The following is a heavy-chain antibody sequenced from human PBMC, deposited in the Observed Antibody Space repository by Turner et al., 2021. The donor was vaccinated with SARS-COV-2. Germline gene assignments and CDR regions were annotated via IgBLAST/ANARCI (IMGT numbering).Heavy chain of an antibody. Sequence: EVHLVEPGGGVAQPGGALSLAWAATGVSGGSNYMSWVRQAAGKGMEWVSVIYSGSSTYYAVTVKGRFTISRHNSKNTLYLQMNSLRDEDTAVYYCASDLLAYGMDVWGQGTTVTVSS. V-gene: IGHV3-53*04. CDR2: IYSGSST. CDR3: ASDLLAYGMDV. CDR1: GVSGGSNY. J-gene: IGHJ6*02. D-gene: IGHD3-3*02.